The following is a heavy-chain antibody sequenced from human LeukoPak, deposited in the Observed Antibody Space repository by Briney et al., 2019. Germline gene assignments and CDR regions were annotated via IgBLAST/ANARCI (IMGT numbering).Heavy chain of an antibody. CDR1: GYTFTSYD. CDR3: ARGHPLFLRRRGKGTYYFDY. Sequence: ASVKVSCKASGYTFTSYDINWVRQATGQGLEWMGWMNPNSGNTGYAQKFQGRVTMTRNTSISTACMELSSMRSEDTAVYYCARGHPLFLRRRGKGTYYFDYWGQGTLVTVSS. D-gene: IGHD3-3*01. J-gene: IGHJ4*02. V-gene: IGHV1-8*01. CDR2: MNPNSGNT.